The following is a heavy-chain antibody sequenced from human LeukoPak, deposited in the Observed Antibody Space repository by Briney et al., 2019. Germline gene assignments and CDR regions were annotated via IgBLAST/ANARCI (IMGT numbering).Heavy chain of an antibody. V-gene: IGHV3-13*01. Sequence: PGGSLRLSCVASGFTFSSYDIHWVRQATGKGLEWVSGIGTAGEIYYPGSVKGRFTISRENAKNSLYLQMNSLRAGDTAVYYCARAAYSSTWYSRYFDLWGRGTLVTVSS. J-gene: IGHJ2*01. CDR2: IGTAGEI. CDR1: GFTFSSYD. CDR3: ARAAYSSTWYSRYFDL. D-gene: IGHD6-13*01.